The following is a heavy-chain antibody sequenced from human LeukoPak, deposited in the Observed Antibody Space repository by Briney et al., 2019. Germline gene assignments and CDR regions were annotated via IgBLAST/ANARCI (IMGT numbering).Heavy chain of an antibody. CDR3: ARDWGTAMGRDRDY. D-gene: IGHD5-18*01. CDR1: GFTFSSYS. J-gene: IGHJ4*02. CDR2: ISSSSSYI. Sequence: PGGSLRLSCAASGFTFSSYSMNWVRQAPGKGLEWVSSISSSSSYIYYADSVKGRFTISRDNAKNSLYLQMNSLRAEDTAVYYCARDWGTAMGRDRDYWGQGTLVTVSS. V-gene: IGHV3-21*01.